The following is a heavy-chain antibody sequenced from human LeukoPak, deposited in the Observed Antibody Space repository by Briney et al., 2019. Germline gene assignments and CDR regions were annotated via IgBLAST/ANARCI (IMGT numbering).Heavy chain of an antibody. CDR2: IRQDGGEK. J-gene: IGHJ4*01. D-gene: IGHD6-13*01. V-gene: IGHV3-7*01. CDR1: GFTFTSYW. CDR3: ARDGTAAGLYFDL. Sequence: GGSLRLSWAESGFTFTSYWMNSVRQAQGKGLEWVASIRQDGGEKYYVDSVKGRFTISRDNTKNSLYLQMSSLRAEDTAVYYCARDGTAAGLYFDLWGQGTLVTVSS.